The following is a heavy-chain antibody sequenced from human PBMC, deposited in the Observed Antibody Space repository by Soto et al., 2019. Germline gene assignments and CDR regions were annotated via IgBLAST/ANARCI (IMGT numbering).Heavy chain of an antibody. CDR3: ARSGYNWNDGARGYFDY. CDR1: GFTFSSYE. Sequence: EVQLVESGGGLVQPGGSLRLSCAASGFTFSSYEMNWVRQAPGKGLEWVSYISSSRRTIYYADSVKGRYTISRDNAKNSPYLQMNSLRAEDTAVYYCARSGYNWNDGARGYFDYWGQGTLVTVSS. J-gene: IGHJ4*02. V-gene: IGHV3-48*03. D-gene: IGHD1-20*01. CDR2: ISSSRRTI.